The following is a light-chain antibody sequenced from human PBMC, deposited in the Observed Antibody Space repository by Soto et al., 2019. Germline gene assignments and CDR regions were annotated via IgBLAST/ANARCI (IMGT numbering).Light chain of an antibody. CDR2: SAS. J-gene: IGKJ4*01. Sequence: DIQMTQSSSSLSASVGDRVTITCRASQAISNYLAWYQHKPGRLPKLLIYSASIVLPGVPSRFSGSGSGTEFTLTISGLQPEDLATYYCQKYNSAPLTFGGGTKLQIK. CDR3: QKYNSAPLT. CDR1: QAISNY. V-gene: IGKV1-27*01.